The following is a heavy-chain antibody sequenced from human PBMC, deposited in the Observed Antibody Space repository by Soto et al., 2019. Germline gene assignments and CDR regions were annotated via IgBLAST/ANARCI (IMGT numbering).Heavy chain of an antibody. CDR1: AGTFRSYA. D-gene: IGHD2-2*01. Sequence: QVQLVQSGAEVKKPGSSVKVSCKASAGTFRSYAFSWVRQAPGQGLEWMGRIIPMFATPKYAQKFQGRVTISADESMRTAYMELSSLRYEDTAVYYCARAAVVSGATYYYYAMDAWGQGTTVTVSS. CDR3: ARAAVVSGATYYYYAMDA. J-gene: IGHJ6*02. V-gene: IGHV1-69*01. CDR2: IIPMFATP.